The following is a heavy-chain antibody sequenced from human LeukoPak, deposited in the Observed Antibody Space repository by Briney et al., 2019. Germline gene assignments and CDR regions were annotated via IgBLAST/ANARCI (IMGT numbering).Heavy chain of an antibody. CDR3: ARHDRNSGRYYDFDY. V-gene: IGHV4-59*08. J-gene: IGHJ4*02. CDR2: IYNSGST. D-gene: IGHD1-26*01. Sequence: SETLSLTCTVSGGSITNYYWSWIRQPPGKGLEWIGYIYNSGSTEYNPSLKSRVTISVDTSKNQFSLKLTSVTAADSATYYCARHDRNSGRYYDFDYWGQGTLVTVSS. CDR1: GGSITNYY.